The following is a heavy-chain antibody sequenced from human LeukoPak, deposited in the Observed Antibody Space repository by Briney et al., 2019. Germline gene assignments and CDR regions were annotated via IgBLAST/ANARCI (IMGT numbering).Heavy chain of an antibody. V-gene: IGHV3-43*02. CDR2: ISGDGGST. Sequence: GGSLRLSCAASGFTFDDYAMHWVRQAPGKGLEWVSLISGDGGSTYYADSVKGRFTISSDNSKNSLYLQMNSLRTEDTALYYCAKDIGYDSSGYYKYYYYGMDVWGQGTTVTVSS. CDR1: GFTFDDYA. J-gene: IGHJ6*02. CDR3: AKDIGYDSSGYYKYYYYGMDV. D-gene: IGHD3-22*01.